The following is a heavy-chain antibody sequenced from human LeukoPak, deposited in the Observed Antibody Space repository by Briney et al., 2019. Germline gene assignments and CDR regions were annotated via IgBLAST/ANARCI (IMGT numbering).Heavy chain of an antibody. Sequence: SETLSLTCTVSGGSISSYYWSWIRQPPGKGLEWIGYIYYSGSTNYNPSLKSRATISVDTSKNQFSLKLSSVTAADTAVYYCARDWYCSSAGCTDYWGQGTLVTVSS. D-gene: IGHD2-2*01. CDR1: GGSISSYY. J-gene: IGHJ4*02. CDR2: IYYSGST. V-gene: IGHV4-59*12. CDR3: ARDWYCSSAGCTDY.